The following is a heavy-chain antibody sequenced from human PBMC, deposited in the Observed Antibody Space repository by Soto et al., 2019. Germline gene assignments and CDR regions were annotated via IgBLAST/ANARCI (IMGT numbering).Heavy chain of an antibody. CDR2: ITWDGGFT. J-gene: IGHJ4*02. Sequence: GSLRRSCAASGFTFDDYVMHWVRQRPGKGLEWVSLITWDGGFTSYADSVKSRFTISRDNSKNSLSLQMNSLRLEEPALSYCATGSGPSRGFFDHWGQGTLVTVSS. CDR1: GFTFDDYV. CDR3: ATGSGPSRGFFDH. V-gene: IGHV3-43D*04. D-gene: IGHD1-26*01.